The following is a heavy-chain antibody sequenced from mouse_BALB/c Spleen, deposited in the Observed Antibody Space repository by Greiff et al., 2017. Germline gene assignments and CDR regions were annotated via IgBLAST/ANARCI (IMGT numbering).Heavy chain of an antibody. V-gene: IGHV1-80*01. J-gene: IGHJ1*01. CDR2: IYPGDGDT. Sequence: VQLQQSGAELVRPGSSVKISCKASGYAFSSSWMNWVKQRPGQGLEWIGQIYPGDGDTNYNGKFKGKATLTADKSSSTAYMQLSSLTSEDSAVYFCARGGNPHWYFDVWGAGTTVTVSS. CDR1: GYAFSSSW. D-gene: IGHD2-1*01. CDR3: ARGGNPHWYFDV.